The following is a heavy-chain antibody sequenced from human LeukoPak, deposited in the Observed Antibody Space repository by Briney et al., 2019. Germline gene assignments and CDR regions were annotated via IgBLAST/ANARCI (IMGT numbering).Heavy chain of an antibody. CDR3: ARVGAPGHYRTGYCSSTSCYALAY. Sequence: ASVKVSCKASGGTFSSYAISWVRQAPGQGLEWMGGIIPIFGTANYAQKFQGRVTITADESTSTAYMELSSLRSEDTAVYYCARVGAPGHYRTGYCSSTSCYALAYWGQGTLVTVSS. J-gene: IGHJ4*02. D-gene: IGHD2-2*01. CDR1: GGTFSSYA. CDR2: IIPIFGTA. V-gene: IGHV1-69*13.